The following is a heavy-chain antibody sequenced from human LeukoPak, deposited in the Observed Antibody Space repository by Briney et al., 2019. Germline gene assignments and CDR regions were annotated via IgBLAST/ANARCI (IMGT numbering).Heavy chain of an antibody. J-gene: IGHJ4*02. Sequence: SETLSLTCTVSGGSISSYYWSWIRQPPGKGLEWIWYIFYSGNTNYNPSLKSRVTISVDTSKNQFSLKLNSVTAADTAVYYCARAHSGTSLVEYWGQGTLVTVSS. CDR3: ARAHSGTSLVEY. V-gene: IGHV4-59*13. CDR2: IFYSGNT. CDR1: GGSISSYY. D-gene: IGHD1-26*01.